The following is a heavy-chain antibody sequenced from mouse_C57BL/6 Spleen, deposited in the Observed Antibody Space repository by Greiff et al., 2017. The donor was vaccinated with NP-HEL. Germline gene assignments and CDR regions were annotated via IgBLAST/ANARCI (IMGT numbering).Heavy chain of an antibody. Sequence: VQLQESGAELARPGASVKLSCKASGYTFTSYGISWVKQRTGQGLEWIGEIYPRSGNTYYNEKFKGKATLTADKSSSTAYMELRSLTSEDSAVYFCARSKSNGYFDVWGTGTTVTVSS. J-gene: IGHJ1*03. CDR2: IYPRSGNT. V-gene: IGHV1-81*01. CDR3: ARSKSNGYFDV. D-gene: IGHD2-5*01. CDR1: GYTFTSYG.